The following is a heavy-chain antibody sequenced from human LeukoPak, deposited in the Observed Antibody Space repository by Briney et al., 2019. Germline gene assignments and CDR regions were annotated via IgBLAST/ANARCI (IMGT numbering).Heavy chain of an antibody. D-gene: IGHD3-22*01. V-gene: IGHV4-59*13. Sequence: SETLSLTCTVSGGSISSYYWSWIRQSPGEGLEWIGYIYYSGSTDYNPSLKSRVTISVDTSKNQFSLRLSSVTAADTAVYYCARGIGLQYDTSGYYYYAFDMWGQGTMVTVSS. J-gene: IGHJ3*02. CDR3: ARGIGLQYDTSGYYYYAFDM. CDR2: IYYSGST. CDR1: GGSISSYY.